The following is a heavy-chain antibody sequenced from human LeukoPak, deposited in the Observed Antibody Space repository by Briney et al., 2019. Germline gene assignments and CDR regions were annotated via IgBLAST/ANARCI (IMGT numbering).Heavy chain of an antibody. D-gene: IGHD3-16*02. CDR3: ARGRGLGVITPYSDS. J-gene: IGHJ4*02. V-gene: IGHV4-59*08. Sequence: SETLSLTCTVAGGSTSSDHWSWIRQPPEKGLEWIGCISYRGSTNYNPSLKSRVTISVDTSKKHFSLKLTSVTAADTGIYYCARGRGLGVITPYSDSWGQGTLVTVSS. CDR2: ISYRGST. CDR1: GGSTSSDH.